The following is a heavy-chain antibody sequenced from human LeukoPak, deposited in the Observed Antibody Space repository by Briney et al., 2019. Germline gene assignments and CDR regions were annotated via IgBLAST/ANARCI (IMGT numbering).Heavy chain of an antibody. CDR3: ARGCSAGTPHNWFDP. D-gene: IGHD6-13*01. CDR2: IYYSGST. J-gene: IGHJ5*02. Sequence: KPSETPSLTRPVPGGPISGYYWGGIREPPGEGLGWIGYIYYSGSTNYNPSLKSRVTISVDTSKNQFSLKLSSVTAADTAVYYCARGCSAGTPHNWFDPWGQGTLVTVSS. CDR1: GGPISGYY. V-gene: IGHV4-59*01.